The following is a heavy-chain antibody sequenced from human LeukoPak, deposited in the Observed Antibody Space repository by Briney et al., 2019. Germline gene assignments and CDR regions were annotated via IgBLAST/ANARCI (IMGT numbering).Heavy chain of an antibody. CDR3: TTTVGGYNLGIFDS. J-gene: IGHJ4*02. Sequence: GESLTLSCEASGFPVSSNYMSWVRQAPGKGLEWVSIIYSGGRTYYADSVKGRFTISRDRSKDTLYLQMNRLRPDDTALYYCTTTVGGYNLGIFDSWGQGTLVTVSS. CDR1: GFPVSSNY. D-gene: IGHD5-24*01. V-gene: IGHV3-53*01. CDR2: IYSGGRT.